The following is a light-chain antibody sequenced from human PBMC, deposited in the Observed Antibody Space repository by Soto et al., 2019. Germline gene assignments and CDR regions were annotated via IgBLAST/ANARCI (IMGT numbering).Light chain of an antibody. CDR2: EVS. J-gene: IGLJ1*01. V-gene: IGLV2-23*02. CDR3: CSYAGSSTYV. Sequence: SVLPHPAPVSGSPGQSITISCTGTSSDVGSYNLVSWYQQHPGKAPKVMIYEVSKRPSGVPNRFSGSKSGNTASLTISGLQAEDEADYYCCSYAGSSTYVFGTGTKVTVL. CDR1: SSDVGSYNL.